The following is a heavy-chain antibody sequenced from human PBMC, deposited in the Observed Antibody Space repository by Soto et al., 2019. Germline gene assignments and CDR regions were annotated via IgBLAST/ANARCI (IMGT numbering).Heavy chain of an antibody. J-gene: IGHJ4*03. CDR2: IYPADGDT. D-gene: IGHD1-26*01. CDR1: GFSFRNYW. Sequence: PGESLKISCEASGFSFRNYWIAWVRQTPGKGLEWMGIIYPADGDTRDSPSFQGQVTISADKSINTVYLQWSSLKSSDTAMYFCARGLPTGSYRVDLWGPGTPVTVSS. CDR3: ARGLPTGSYRVDL. V-gene: IGHV5-51*01.